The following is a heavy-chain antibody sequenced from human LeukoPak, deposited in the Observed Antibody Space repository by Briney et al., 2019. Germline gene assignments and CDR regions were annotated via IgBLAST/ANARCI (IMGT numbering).Heavy chain of an antibody. J-gene: IGHJ6*02. CDR2: VGTNDDT. Sequence: GESLRLSCFASGFSVTSFDMYWVRQAAGRGLEWVSAVGTNDDTYYLGSVKGRFIISRENAKNSFSLQMNNLGVEDTAVYYCTREWRGIASHYHGMDVWGQGTTVTVSS. D-gene: IGHD6-6*01. V-gene: IGHV3-13*01. CDR3: TREWRGIASHYHGMDV. CDR1: GFSVTSFD.